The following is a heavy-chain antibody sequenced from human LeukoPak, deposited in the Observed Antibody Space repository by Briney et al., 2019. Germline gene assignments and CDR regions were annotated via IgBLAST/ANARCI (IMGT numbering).Heavy chain of an antibody. Sequence: PSESLSLTCFVHVVSFSGHLWGSIRQPPAKVLERDGEINDGGSTSYKPSCQSRDTISVDTSKNQASLKLRSVAAADTAVYYRARTRWLQSLFDYWGQGTLVTVSS. CDR1: VVSFSGHL. D-gene: IGHD5-24*01. CDR2: INDGGST. J-gene: IGHJ4*02. V-gene: IGHV4-34*01. CDR3: ARTRWLQSLFDY.